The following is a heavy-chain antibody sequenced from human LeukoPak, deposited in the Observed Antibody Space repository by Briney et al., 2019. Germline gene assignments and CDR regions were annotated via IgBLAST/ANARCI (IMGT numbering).Heavy chain of an antibody. CDR1: GFTFSSYA. V-gene: IGHV3-30-3*01. J-gene: IGHJ4*02. D-gene: IGHD3-22*01. Sequence: GGSLRLSCAASGFTFSSYAMHWVRQAPGKGLEWVAVISYDGSNKYYADSVKGRFTISRDNSKNTLYLQMNSLRAEDTAVYYCARAVTMIVVVPGGDYWGQGTLVAVSS. CDR2: ISYDGSNK. CDR3: ARAVTMIVVVPGGDY.